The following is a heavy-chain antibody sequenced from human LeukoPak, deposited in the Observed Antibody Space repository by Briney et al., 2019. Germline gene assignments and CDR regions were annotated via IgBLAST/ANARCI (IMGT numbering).Heavy chain of an antibody. J-gene: IGHJ4*02. CDR2: IRSKANSYAT. D-gene: IGHD5-12*01. CDR3: TRHEGVGYSGYDIFDY. V-gene: IGHV3-73*01. Sequence: GGGLRLSGGASGFTCRDSAMHWVRQASGKGLEWVGRIRSKANSYATAYAASVKGRFTISRDDSKNTAYLQMNSLKTEDTAVYYCTRHEGVGYSGYDIFDYWGQGTLVTVSS. CDR1: GFTCRDSA.